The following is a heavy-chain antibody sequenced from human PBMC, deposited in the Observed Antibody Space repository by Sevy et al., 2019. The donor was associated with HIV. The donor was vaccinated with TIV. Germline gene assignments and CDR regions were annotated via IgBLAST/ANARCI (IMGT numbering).Heavy chain of an antibody. Sequence: GGSLRLSCAASGFTFSSYSMHWVRQAPGKGLEWVSSINSISIYIYYADSVKGRFTISRDNAKNSLYLQMNSLRAEDTAVYYCARGPDYYDSSGYYYQWGQGTLVTVSS. CDR1: GFTFSSYS. CDR3: ARGPDYYDSSGYYYQ. J-gene: IGHJ4*02. CDR2: INSISIYI. V-gene: IGHV3-21*01. D-gene: IGHD3-22*01.